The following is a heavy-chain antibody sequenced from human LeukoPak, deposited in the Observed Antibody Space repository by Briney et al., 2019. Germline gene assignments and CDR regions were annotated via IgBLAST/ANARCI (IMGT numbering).Heavy chain of an antibody. J-gene: IGHJ4*02. CDR2: ISSSGSTI. D-gene: IGHD6-13*01. V-gene: IGHV3-48*03. CDR3: ARVVAAAEDY. Sequence: GGSLRLSCAASGFSFSRFWMNWARQAPGKGLEWVSYISSSGSTIYYAHSVKRRFTISRDNAKNSLYLQMNRLRAEDTVVYYCARVVAAAEDYWGQGTLVTVSS. CDR1: GFSFSRFW.